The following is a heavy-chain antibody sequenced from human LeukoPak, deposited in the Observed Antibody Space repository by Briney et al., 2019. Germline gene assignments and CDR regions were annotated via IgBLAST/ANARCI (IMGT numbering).Heavy chain of an antibody. J-gene: IGHJ5*01. Sequence: GGSLRLSCAASGFTFSSYAMSWVRQAPGKGLEWVSVISDSGGSTYYADSVKGRFTISRDNSKNTLYLQMNSLRAEDTAVYYCAKGGTVTTRGSWFASWGQATLVKVS. D-gene: IGHD4-17*01. CDR2: ISDSGGST. CDR3: AKGGTVTTRGSWFAS. V-gene: IGHV3-23*01. CDR1: GFTFSSYA.